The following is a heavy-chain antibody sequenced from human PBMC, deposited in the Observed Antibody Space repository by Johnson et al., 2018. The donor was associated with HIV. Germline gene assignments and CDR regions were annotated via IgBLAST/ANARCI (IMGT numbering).Heavy chain of an antibody. CDR3: AKDKRRDGYNSDAFDI. D-gene: IGHD5-24*01. Sequence: MQLVESGGGVVRPGGSLRLSCAASGFTFDDYGMSWVRQAPGKGLEWVSGINWNGGSTGYADSVKGRFTISRDNAKNSLYLQMNSLRAEDTALYYCAKDKRRDGYNSDAFDIWGQGTMVTVSS. CDR2: INWNGGST. J-gene: IGHJ3*02. V-gene: IGHV3-20*04. CDR1: GFTFDDYG.